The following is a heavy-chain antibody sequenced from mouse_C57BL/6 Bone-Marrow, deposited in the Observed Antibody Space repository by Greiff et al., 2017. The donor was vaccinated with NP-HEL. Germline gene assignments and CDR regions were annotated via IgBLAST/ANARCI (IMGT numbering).Heavy chain of an antibody. Sequence: EVMLVESGGGLVKPGGSLKLSCAASGFTFSDYGMHWVRQAPEKGLEWVAYISSGSSTIYYADTVKGRFTISRDNAKNTLFLQMTILRSEDTAMYYCARRYYGSSPFDYWGQGTTLTVSS. D-gene: IGHD1-1*01. CDR1: GFTFSDYG. CDR3: ARRYYGSSPFDY. J-gene: IGHJ2*01. V-gene: IGHV5-17*01. CDR2: ISSGSSTI.